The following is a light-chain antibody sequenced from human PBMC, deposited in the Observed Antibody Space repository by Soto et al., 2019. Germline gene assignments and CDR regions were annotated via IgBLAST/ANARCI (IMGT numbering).Light chain of an antibody. V-gene: IGLV1-51*01. CDR3: GTWDSSLSAVV. CDR2: DNN. Sequence: QSVLTQPPSVSAAPGQKVTISCSGSSPNIGNNYVSWSQQFPGTAPKLLIYDNNKRPSGIPDRFSGSKSGTSATLDITGLQTGDEADYYCGTWDSSLSAVVFGGGTKLTVL. J-gene: IGLJ2*01. CDR1: SPNIGNNY.